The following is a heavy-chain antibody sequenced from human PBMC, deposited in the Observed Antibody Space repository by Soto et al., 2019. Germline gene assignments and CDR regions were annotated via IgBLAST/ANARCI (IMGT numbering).Heavy chain of an antibody. CDR1: GFTSDDYA. D-gene: IGHD6-6*01. CDR2: ISWNSGSI. J-gene: IGHJ4*02. V-gene: IGHV3-9*02. CDR3: AKSPTSIAARPYYYFDY. Sequence: PGGSLRLSCAASGFTSDDYAMHWVRQAPGKGLEWVSGISWNSGSIGYADSVKGRFTISRDNAKNSLYLQMNSLRAEDTALYYCAKSPTSIAARPYYYFDYWGQGTLVTVSS.